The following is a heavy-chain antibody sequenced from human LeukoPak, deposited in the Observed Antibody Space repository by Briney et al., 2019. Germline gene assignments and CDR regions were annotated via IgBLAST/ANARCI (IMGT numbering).Heavy chain of an antibody. D-gene: IGHD2/OR15-2a*01. CDR3: RDPFDY. CDR1: GFTFNNYG. CDR2: IQFDGNDK. Sequence: GGSLRLSCAVSGFTFNNYGMHWVRQAPGKGLEWVAFIQFDGNDKFYADSVKGRFTISRDNSKNTLFLQMNSLRAEDTAVYYCRDPFDYWGQGTLVTVSS. J-gene: IGHJ4*02. V-gene: IGHV3-30*02.